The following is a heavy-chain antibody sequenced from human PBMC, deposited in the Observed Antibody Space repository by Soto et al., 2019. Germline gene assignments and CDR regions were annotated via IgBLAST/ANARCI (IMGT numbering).Heavy chain of an antibody. J-gene: IGHJ4*02. V-gene: IGHV4-39*01. D-gene: IGHD1-26*01. Sequence: SETLSLTCTVSGGSISSSSYYWGWIRQPPGKGLEWIGSIYYSGSTNYNPSLKSRVTISVDTSKNQFSLKLSSVTVADTAVYYCARQWEGGYFDYWGQGTLVTVSS. CDR1: GGSISSSSYY. CDR2: IYYSGST. CDR3: ARQWEGGYFDY.